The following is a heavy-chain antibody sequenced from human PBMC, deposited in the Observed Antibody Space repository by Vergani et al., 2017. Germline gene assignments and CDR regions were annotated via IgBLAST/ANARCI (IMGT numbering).Heavy chain of an antibody. D-gene: IGHD6-19*01. Sequence: QVQLQESGPGLVKPSQTLSLTCTVSGGSISSYYWSWIRQPPGKGLEWSGYIYYTGSTNYNPSLKSRVTISVDTSKNQFSLKMSSVTAADTAVYYCARGHGVAGYAYSYWGQGTLVTVSS. CDR1: GGSISSYY. J-gene: IGHJ4*02. V-gene: IGHV4-59*01. CDR3: ARGHGVAGYAYSY. CDR2: IYYTGST.